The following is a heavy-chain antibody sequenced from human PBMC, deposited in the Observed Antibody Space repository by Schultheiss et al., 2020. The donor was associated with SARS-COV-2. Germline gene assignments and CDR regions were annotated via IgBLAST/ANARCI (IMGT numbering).Heavy chain of an antibody. J-gene: IGHJ4*02. CDR3: ATPFYSSGWFDY. V-gene: IGHV1-24*01. CDR1: GYTLTELS. Sequence: ASVKVSCKVSGYTLTELSMHWVRQAPGKGLEWMGGFDPEDGETIYAQKFQGRVTITADKSTSTAYMELSSLRSEDTAVYYCATPFYSSGWFDYWGQGTLVTVSS. D-gene: IGHD6-19*01. CDR2: FDPEDGET.